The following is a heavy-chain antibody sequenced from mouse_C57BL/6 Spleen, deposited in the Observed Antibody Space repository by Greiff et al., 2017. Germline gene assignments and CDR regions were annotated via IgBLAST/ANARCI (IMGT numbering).Heavy chain of an antibody. V-gene: IGHV2-9*01. J-gene: IGHJ3*01. CDR2: IWGGGST. CDR1: GLSLTSYG. Sequence: VQLQQSGPGPVAPSQSLSITCTVSGLSLTSYGVDRVRQPPGKGLEWLGVIWGGGSTNYNSAPMPRLSISKDNSKSQVFLKMNSLQTDDTAMYYCAKQRGGRFAYWGQGTLVTVSA. CDR3: AKQRGGRFAY.